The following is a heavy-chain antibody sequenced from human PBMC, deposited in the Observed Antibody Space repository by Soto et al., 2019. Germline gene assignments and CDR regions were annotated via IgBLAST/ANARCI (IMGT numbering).Heavy chain of an antibody. CDR2: VYYTETT. Sequence: PSETLSLSCSLSGGSINSSDHFWGWIRQTPGKGLEWIGSVYYTETTYYNPSLKSPVTISVDTSRNTFSLKVNSVTAADTGIYYCARQRVLSTNMFITSFDPWGQGTLVTVS. J-gene: IGHJ5*02. D-gene: IGHD3-10*02. V-gene: IGHV4-39*01. CDR3: ARQRVLSTNMFITSFDP. CDR1: GGSINSSDHF.